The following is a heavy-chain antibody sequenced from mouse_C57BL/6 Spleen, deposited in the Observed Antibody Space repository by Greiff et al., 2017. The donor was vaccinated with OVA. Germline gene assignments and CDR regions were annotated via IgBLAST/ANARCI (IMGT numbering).Heavy chain of an antibody. D-gene: IGHD4-1*01. V-gene: IGHV1-26*01. CDR1: GYTFTDYY. CDR3: AREDWEDY. CDR2: INPNNGGT. J-gene: IGHJ2*01. Sequence: VQLQQSGPELVKPGASVKISCKASGYTFTDYYMNWVKQSHGKSLEWIGDINPNNGGTSYNQKFKCKATLTVDKSSSTAYMELRSLTSEDSAVYYCAREDWEDYWGQGTTLTVSS.